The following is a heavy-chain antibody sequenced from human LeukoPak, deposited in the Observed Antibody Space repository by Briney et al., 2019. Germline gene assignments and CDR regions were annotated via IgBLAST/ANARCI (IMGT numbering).Heavy chain of an antibody. J-gene: IGHJ4*02. CDR1: GFTFSSYA. V-gene: IGHV3-23*01. Sequence: GGSLRLSCAASGFTFSSYAMSWVRLAPGKGLEWVSVISSSGGSTYSADSVKGRFTISRDNSKNTLYLQLNNLRAEDTAVYYCAKDPGVGGGWYYFDYWGQGTLVTVSS. D-gene: IGHD6-19*01. CDR3: AKDPGVGGGWYYFDY. CDR2: ISSSGGST.